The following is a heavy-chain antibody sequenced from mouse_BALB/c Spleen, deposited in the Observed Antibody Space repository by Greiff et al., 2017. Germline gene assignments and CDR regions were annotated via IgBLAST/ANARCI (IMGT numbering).Heavy chain of an antibody. CDR3: ARTGDYYGSSWVDY. CDR2: IDPYNGGT. V-gene: IGHV1S135*01. Sequence: VQLQQSGPELVKPGASVKVSCKASGYAFTSHNMYWVKQSHGKSLEWIGYIDPYNGGTSYNQKFKGKATLTVDKSSSTAYMHLNSLTSEDSAVYYCARTGDYYGSSWVDYWGQGTTLTVSS. D-gene: IGHD1-1*01. CDR1: GYAFTSHN. J-gene: IGHJ2*01.